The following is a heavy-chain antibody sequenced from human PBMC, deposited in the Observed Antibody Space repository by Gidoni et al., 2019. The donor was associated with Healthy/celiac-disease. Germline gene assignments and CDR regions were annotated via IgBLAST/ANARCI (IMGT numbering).Heavy chain of an antibody. D-gene: IGHD2-21*01. Sequence: QVQLVESGGGVVQPGRSLRLSCAASGFTFSSYAMHWVRQAPGKGLEWVAVISYDGSNKYYADSVKGRFTISRDNSKNTLYLQMNSLRAEDTAVYYCARGGRLKVVIAPGGYFDYWGQGTLVTVSS. CDR1: GFTFSSYA. CDR2: ISYDGSNK. J-gene: IGHJ4*02. CDR3: ARGGRLKVVIAPGGYFDY. V-gene: IGHV3-30-3*01.